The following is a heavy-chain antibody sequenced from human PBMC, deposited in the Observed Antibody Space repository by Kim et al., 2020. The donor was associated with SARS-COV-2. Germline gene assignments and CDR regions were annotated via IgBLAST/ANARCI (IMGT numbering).Heavy chain of an antibody. CDR1: GYTFTSYA. D-gene: IGHD5-12*01. J-gene: IGHJ6*02. Sequence: ASVKVSCKASGYTFTSYAMNWVRQAPGQGLEWMGWINTNTGNPTYAQGFTGRFVFSLDTSVSTAYLQISSLKAEDTAVYYCAREGSGYDSPNYYYYGMDVWGQATTVTVSS. CDR3: AREGSGYDSPNYYYYGMDV. V-gene: IGHV7-4-1*02. CDR2: INTNTGNP.